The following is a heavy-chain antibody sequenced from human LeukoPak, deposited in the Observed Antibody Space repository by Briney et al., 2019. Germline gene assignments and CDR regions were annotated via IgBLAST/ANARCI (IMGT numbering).Heavy chain of an antibody. CDR2: IYSGGNT. D-gene: IGHD1-26*01. J-gene: IGHJ3*02. CDR1: GFTVSSNY. Sequence: GGSLRLSCAASGFTVSSNYMTWVRQAPGKGLEWVTVIYSGGNTYYADSVKGRFTISRDNTKNTLYLQMNSLRADDTAVYYCARDVGFIVGATPGAFDIWGQGTMVTVSS. CDR3: ARDVGFIVGATPGAFDI. V-gene: IGHV3-66*01.